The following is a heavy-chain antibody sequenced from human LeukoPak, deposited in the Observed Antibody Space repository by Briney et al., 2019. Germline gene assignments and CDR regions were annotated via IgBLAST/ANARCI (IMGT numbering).Heavy chain of an antibody. CDR2: ISAYNGNT. Sequence: ASVKVSCKASGYTFTSYVISWVRQAPGQGLEWMGWISAYNGNTNYAQKLQGRVTMTTDTSTSTAYMELRSLRSDDTAVYYCARAVVPAAGSIFYYYYYYMDVWGKGTTVTISS. V-gene: IGHV1-18*01. CDR1: GYTFTSYV. D-gene: IGHD2-2*01. CDR3: ARAVVPAAGSIFYYYYYYMDV. J-gene: IGHJ6*03.